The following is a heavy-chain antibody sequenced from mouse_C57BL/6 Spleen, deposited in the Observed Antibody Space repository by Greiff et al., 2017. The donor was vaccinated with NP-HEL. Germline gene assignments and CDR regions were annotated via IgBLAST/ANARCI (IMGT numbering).Heavy chain of an antibody. CDR1: GYTFTSYW. CDR2: IDPSDSYT. J-gene: IGHJ2*01. D-gene: IGHD1-1*02. CDR3: AYGGFDY. Sequence: QVQLQQPGAELVRPGTSVKLSCKASGYTFTSYWMHWVKQRPGQGLEWIGVIDPSDSYTNYNQKFKGKATLTVDTSSSTAYMQLSSLTSEDSAVYYCAYGGFDYWGQGTTLTVSS. V-gene: IGHV1-59*01.